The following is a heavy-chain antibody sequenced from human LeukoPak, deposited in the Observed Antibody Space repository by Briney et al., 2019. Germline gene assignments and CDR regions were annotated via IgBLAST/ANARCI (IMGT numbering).Heavy chain of an antibody. D-gene: IGHD3-10*01. Sequence: GGSLRLSCATSGFTVDSTYMSWVRQAPGKGLEWVSVIYSGGSTYYADSVKGRFTISRDNSKNTLYLQMNSLRAEDAAVYYCARVWYYYASGSRSYFDYWGQGTLVTVSS. V-gene: IGHV3-66*01. CDR1: GFTVDSTY. CDR2: IYSGGST. J-gene: IGHJ4*02. CDR3: ARVWYYYASGSRSYFDY.